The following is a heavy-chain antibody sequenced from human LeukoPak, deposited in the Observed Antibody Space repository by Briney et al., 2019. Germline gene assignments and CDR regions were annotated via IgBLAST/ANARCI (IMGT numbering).Heavy chain of an antibody. V-gene: IGHV1-69*04. D-gene: IGHD3-22*01. Sequence: GASVKVSCKASGYTFTSYAMHWVRQAPGQRLEWMGRIIPILNVANFAQKFQGRVTITADKSTNTAHMELSSLRSEDTAVYYCTREGVYSPDGSGYHRDAFDIWGQGTVVTVSS. CDR3: TREGVYSPDGSGYHRDAFDI. CDR1: GYTFTSYA. CDR2: IIPILNVA. J-gene: IGHJ3*02.